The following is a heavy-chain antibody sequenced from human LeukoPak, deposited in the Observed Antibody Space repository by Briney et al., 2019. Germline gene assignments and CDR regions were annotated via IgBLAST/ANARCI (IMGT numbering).Heavy chain of an antibody. V-gene: IGHV1-2*02. CDR2: INPNSGGT. J-gene: IGHJ4*02. D-gene: IGHD1/OR15-1a*01. CDR3: ARAKDLNTPGYFDY. Sequence: GASVKVSCKASGYTFTGYYMHWVRQAPGQGLEWMGWINPNSGGTNYAQKFQGRVTMTRDTSISTAYMELSRLRSDDTAVYYCARAKDLNTPGYFDYWGQGTLVTVSS. CDR1: GYTFTGYY.